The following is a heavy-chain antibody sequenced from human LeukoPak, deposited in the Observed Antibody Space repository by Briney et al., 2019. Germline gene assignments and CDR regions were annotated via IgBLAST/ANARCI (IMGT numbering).Heavy chain of an antibody. V-gene: IGHV1-18*01. CDR2: ISAYNGNT. D-gene: IGHD2-2*02. CDR1: GYTFTNYG. J-gene: IGHJ3*02. CDR3: ARRLRYCTTTSCYTHDAFDI. Sequence: ASVKVSCKASGYTFTNYGISWVRQAPGQGLEWMGCISAYNGNTNYAQKLQGRVTMTTDTSTSTAYMELRSLRSDDTAVYYCARRLRYCTTTSCYTHDAFDIWGQGTMVTVSS.